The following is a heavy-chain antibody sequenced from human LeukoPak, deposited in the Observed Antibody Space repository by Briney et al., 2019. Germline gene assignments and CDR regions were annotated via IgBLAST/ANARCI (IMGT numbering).Heavy chain of an antibody. CDR3: AKDSAPYDYDWGSYRADAFDI. CDR1: GFTFSSYA. J-gene: IGHJ3*02. D-gene: IGHD3-16*02. CDR2: ISGSGGST. Sequence: PGGSLRLSCAASGFTFSSYAMSWVRQAPGKGLEWVSAISGSGGSTYYADSVKGRFTISRDNSKNTLYLQMNSLRAEDTAVYYCAKDSAPYDYDWGSYRADAFDIWGQGTMVTVSS. V-gene: IGHV3-23*01.